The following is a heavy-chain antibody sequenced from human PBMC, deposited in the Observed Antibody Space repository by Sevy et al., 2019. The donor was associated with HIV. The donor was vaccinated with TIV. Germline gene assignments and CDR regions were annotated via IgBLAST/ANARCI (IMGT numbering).Heavy chain of an antibody. CDR1: RFTFSSDW. D-gene: IGHD1-26*01. V-gene: IGHV3-74*01. CDR3: ARGGTGSGAYLSNYYYAMDV. Sequence: GGSLRLPCAASRFTFSSDWMHWVRQAPGKGLVWISRISPDGISTRYADSVKGRFTISRDNAKNTLYLQMNSLRAEDTAVYYCARGGTGSGAYLSNYYYAMDVWGQGTTVSVSS. J-gene: IGHJ6*02. CDR2: ISPDGIST.